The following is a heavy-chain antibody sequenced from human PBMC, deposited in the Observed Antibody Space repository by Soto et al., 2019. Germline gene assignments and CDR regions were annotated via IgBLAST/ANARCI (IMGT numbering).Heavy chain of an antibody. V-gene: IGHV3-48*02. CDR1: GFTFSSYS. J-gene: IGHJ6*02. CDR2: ISSSSTI. Sequence: GGSLRLSCAASGFTFSSYSMNWVRQAPGKGLEWVSYISSSSTIYYADSVKGRFTISRDNAKNSLYLQMNSLRDEDTAVYYCARGHGDYVYYYYYGMDVWGQGTTVTVSS. D-gene: IGHD4-17*01. CDR3: ARGHGDYVYYYYYGMDV.